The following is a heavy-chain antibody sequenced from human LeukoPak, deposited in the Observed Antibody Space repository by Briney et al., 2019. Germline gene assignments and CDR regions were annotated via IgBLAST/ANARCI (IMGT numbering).Heavy chain of an antibody. J-gene: IGHJ4*02. V-gene: IGHV3-11*06. CDR1: GFTFSDYY. CDR2: ISSSSSYT. Sequence: GGSLRLTCAASGFTFSDYYMSWIRQAPGKGLEWVSYISSSSSYTNYADSVKGRFTISRDNAKNSLYLQMNSLRAEDTAVYYCAGAQRYCSGGSCCFDYWGQGTLVTVSS. D-gene: IGHD2-15*01. CDR3: AGAQRYCSGGSCCFDY.